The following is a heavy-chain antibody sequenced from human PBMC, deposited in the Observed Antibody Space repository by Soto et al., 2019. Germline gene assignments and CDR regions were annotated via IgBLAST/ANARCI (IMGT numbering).Heavy chain of an antibody. Sequence: GGSLRLSCAASGFTFSSYAMHWVRQAPGKGLEWVAVISYDGSNKYYADSVKGRFTISRDNSKNTLYLQMNSLRAEDTAVYYCARDRSYDSSGTFDYWGQGTLVTVSS. CDR1: GFTFSSYA. J-gene: IGHJ4*02. D-gene: IGHD3-22*01. CDR2: ISYDGSNK. CDR3: ARDRSYDSSGTFDY. V-gene: IGHV3-30-3*01.